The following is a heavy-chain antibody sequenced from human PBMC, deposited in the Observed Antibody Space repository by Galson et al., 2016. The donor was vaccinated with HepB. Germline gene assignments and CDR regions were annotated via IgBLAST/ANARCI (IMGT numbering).Heavy chain of an antibody. CDR2: ISHDGTTT. CDR3: AGAFDY. Sequence: SLRLSCAASGFTSNNYGMHWVRQAPGKGLDWVAVISHDGTTTYSADSVKGRFTISRDNSKHTLYLQMTSLRPEDTAIYYCAGAFDYWGQGILVTVSS. V-gene: IGHV3-30*03. CDR1: GFTSNNYG. J-gene: IGHJ4*02.